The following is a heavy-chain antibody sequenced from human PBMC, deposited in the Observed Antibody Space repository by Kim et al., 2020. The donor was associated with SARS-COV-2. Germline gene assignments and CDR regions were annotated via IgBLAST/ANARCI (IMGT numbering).Heavy chain of an antibody. Sequence: TQYNPSHKSQVTISVDTSKNHFSLKLSSVAAADTAVYYCARLGASSSQDYWGQGTLVTVSS. D-gene: IGHD6-13*01. V-gene: IGHV4-59*08. CDR3: ARLGASSSQDY. CDR2: T. J-gene: IGHJ4*02.